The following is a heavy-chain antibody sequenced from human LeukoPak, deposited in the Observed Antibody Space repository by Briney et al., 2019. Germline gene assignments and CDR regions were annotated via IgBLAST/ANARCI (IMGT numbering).Heavy chain of an antibody. Sequence: PSETLSLTCTVSGGSISNYYWSWLRQPPGKGLEWLGRIYTSGSTNYNTSLNSRVTMSVDTSKNQFSLKLSSVTAADTAVYYCATDYYGSGSYYTYWGQGTLVTVSS. J-gene: IGHJ4*02. CDR3: ATDYYGSGSYYTY. V-gene: IGHV4-4*07. D-gene: IGHD3-10*01. CDR2: IYTSGST. CDR1: GGSISNYY.